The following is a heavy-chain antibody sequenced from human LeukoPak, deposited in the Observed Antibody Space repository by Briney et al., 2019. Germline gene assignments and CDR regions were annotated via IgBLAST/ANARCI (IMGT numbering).Heavy chain of an antibody. CDR3: ARGYGSSGNEKIFDY. CDR1: GFTFSSYW. CDR2: INSDGSST. Sequence: GGTLRLPCAASGFTFSSYWMHWVRQAPGKGLVWVSRINSDGSSTSYADSVKGRFTISRDNAKNTLYLQMNSLRAEDTAVYYCARGYGSSGNEKIFDYWGRGPWSPSPQ. J-gene: IGHJ4*02. D-gene: IGHD6-19*01. V-gene: IGHV3-74*01.